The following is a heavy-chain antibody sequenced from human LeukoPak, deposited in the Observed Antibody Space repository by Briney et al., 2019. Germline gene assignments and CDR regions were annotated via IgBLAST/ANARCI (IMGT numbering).Heavy chain of an antibody. CDR1: GYSISSGYY. CDR3: ARDRFWSGYYLYFDY. V-gene: IGHV4-38-2*02. J-gene: IGHJ4*02. D-gene: IGHD3-3*01. Sequence: SSETLSLTCTISGYSISSGYYWGWIRQPPGKGLEWFGSIYHSGSTYYNPSLKSRVTISVDTTKNKLSLMLTSVTAAATAVYYCARDRFWSGYYLYFDYWGPGTLVTVSS. CDR2: IYHSGST.